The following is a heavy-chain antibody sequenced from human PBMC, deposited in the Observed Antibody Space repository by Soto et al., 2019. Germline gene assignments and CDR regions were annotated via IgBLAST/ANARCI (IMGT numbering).Heavy chain of an antibody. J-gene: IGHJ4*02. V-gene: IGHV1-18*01. Sequence: QVQLVQSGAEVKKPGASVKVSCKASGYTFTNFGISWVREAPGQGLEWMGWISAYNGNTNYAQNFQGRVTMTTDTSTTPAYMQLRSLRSDDTAFYFCARGVTPIDYGVQGTLFTVSS. CDR3: ARGVTPIDY. CDR2: ISAYNGNT. CDR1: GYTFTNFG. D-gene: IGHD2-15*01.